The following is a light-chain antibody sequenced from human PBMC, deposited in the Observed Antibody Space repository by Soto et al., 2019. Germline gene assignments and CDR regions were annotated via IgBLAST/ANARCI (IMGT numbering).Light chain of an antibody. CDR1: SSDVGVYNY. Sequence: QSALTQPASVSGSPGQSITISCTGSSSDVGVYNYVSWYQQHPGKAPKLIIYDVSNRPSGVSNRFSGSKSGNTASLTISGLQAEDEADYYCSSYAGSSWVFGGGTKLTVL. J-gene: IGLJ3*02. CDR3: SSYAGSSWV. CDR2: DVS. V-gene: IGLV2-14*01.